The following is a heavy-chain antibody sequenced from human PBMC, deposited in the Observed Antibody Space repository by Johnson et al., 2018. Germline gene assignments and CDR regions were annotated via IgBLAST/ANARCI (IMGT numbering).Heavy chain of an antibody. J-gene: IGHJ3*02. V-gene: IGHV3-15*07. CDR3: TGRRSGTGDAFDI. Sequence: EVQLVESGGGLVKPGGSLRLSCAASGFTFSNAWMNWVRQAPGKGLEWVGRIKSKTDGGTTDYAAPVKGRFTISRDDSKNTAYLQMNSLKTGDTAVYYCTGRRSGTGDAFDIWGQGTMVTVSS. CDR1: GFTFSNAW. D-gene: IGHD1-26*01. CDR2: IKSKTDGGTT.